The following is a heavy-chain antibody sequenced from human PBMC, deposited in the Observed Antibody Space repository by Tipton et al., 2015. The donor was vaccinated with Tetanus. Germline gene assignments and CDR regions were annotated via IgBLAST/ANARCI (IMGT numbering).Heavy chain of an antibody. D-gene: IGHD1-1*01. CDR2: IYYSGST. Sequence: TLSLTCTVSGGSISSYYWSWIRQPPGKGLEWIGYIYYSGSTNYNPSLKSRVTISVDTSKNQFSLKLSSVTAADTAVYYRARESWNRDAFDIWGQGTMVTVSS. CDR3: ARESWNRDAFDI. J-gene: IGHJ3*02. CDR1: GGSISSYY. V-gene: IGHV4-59*01.